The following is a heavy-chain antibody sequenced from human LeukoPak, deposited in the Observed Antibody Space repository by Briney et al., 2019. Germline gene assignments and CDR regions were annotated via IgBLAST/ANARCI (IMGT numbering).Heavy chain of an antibody. J-gene: IGHJ4*02. D-gene: IGHD5-18*01. V-gene: IGHV3-7*01. CDR2: IKLDGSEN. Sequence: PGGSLRLSCAASGFTFSSYWMSWVRQAPGKGLQWVANIKLDGSENYYVDSVRGRFTISRDNAKNSVFLQMTSLRVDDTAVYYCARDAEGRRYSPQDYWGQGTLVTVSS. CDR1: GFTFSSYW. CDR3: ARDAEGRRYSPQDY.